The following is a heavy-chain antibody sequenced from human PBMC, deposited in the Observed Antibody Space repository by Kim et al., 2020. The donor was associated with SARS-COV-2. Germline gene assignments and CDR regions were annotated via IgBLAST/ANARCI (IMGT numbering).Heavy chain of an antibody. CDR3: AKTDSSGYYLRNADY. CDR2: ISYDGSNK. D-gene: IGHD3-22*01. Sequence: GGSLRLSCAASGFTFSSYGMHWVRQAPGKGLEWVAVISYDGSNKYYADSVKGRFTISRDNSKNTLYLQMNSMRAEDTAVYYCAKTDSSGYYLRNADYWGQGTLVTVSS. J-gene: IGHJ4*02. CDR1: GFTFSSYG. V-gene: IGHV3-30*18.